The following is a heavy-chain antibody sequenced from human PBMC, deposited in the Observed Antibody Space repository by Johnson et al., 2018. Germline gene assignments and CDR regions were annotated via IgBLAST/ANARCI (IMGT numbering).Heavy chain of an antibody. V-gene: IGHV3-7*01. CDR1: GFTFSNYW. Sequence: VQLVESGGGLVQPGGSLRLSCVASGFTFSNYWMSWVRQAPGKGLEWVANIKQDESEKYYVDSVKGRFTISRDHAKNSLFLQMNSLRAEDRAVYYCASRYYDPSGVFAYFQHWGQGTLVTVSS. CDR2: IKQDESEK. CDR3: ASRYYDPSGVFAYFQH. J-gene: IGHJ1*01. D-gene: IGHD3-22*01.